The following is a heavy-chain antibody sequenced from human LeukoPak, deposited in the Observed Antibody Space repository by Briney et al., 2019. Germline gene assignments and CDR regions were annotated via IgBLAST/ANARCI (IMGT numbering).Heavy chain of an antibody. CDR2: ISSSRSIM. CDR1: GFIFSYYD. Sequence: GGSLRLSCVASGFIFSYYDMDWVRQAPGKGLEWISYISSSRSIMYYADSVLGRFTVSRDNAENTLYLQMNSLRGDDTVVYYCARHNQGSPDYWGQGTLVTVSS. J-gene: IGHJ4*02. V-gene: IGHV3-48*01. CDR3: ARHNQGSPDY.